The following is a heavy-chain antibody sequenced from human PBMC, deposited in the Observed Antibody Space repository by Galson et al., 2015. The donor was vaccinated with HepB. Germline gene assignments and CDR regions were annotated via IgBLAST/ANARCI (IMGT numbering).Heavy chain of an antibody. J-gene: IGHJ4*02. CDR2: VNPFNGDT. CDR1: GYIFTTYG. CDR3: ARGGLATIGGPTFDS. Sequence: QSGAEMKKPGASVKVSCRTSGYIFTTYGINWVRQAPGQGYEWMGWVNPFNGDTNYAQKFQGRVTMTTDTSTNTAYMELRSLRYGDTALYYCARGGLATIGGPTFDSWGQGTLVSVSS. D-gene: IGHD5-24*01. V-gene: IGHV1-18*01.